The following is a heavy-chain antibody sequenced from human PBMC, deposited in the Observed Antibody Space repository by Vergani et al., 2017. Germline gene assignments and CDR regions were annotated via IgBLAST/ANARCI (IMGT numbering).Heavy chain of an antibody. D-gene: IGHD3-10*01. V-gene: IGHV4-30-4*08. CDR1: GVSISSDNYY. CDR3: ARFYGSGSNPPVSYGMDV. Sequence: QVQLQESGPGLVKPSQTLSLTLTVSGVSISSDNYYWSSIRQPPGKGLEWIGWISYSVNTNYNPSLKSRPHISVDTSKNKFSLNLSSVTGTDTAVYYCARFYGSGSNPPVSYGMDVWGQGTTVTVSS. CDR2: ISYSVNT. J-gene: IGHJ6*02.